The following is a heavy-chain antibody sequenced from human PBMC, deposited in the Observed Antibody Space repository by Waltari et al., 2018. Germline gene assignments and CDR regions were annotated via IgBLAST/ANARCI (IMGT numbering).Heavy chain of an antibody. V-gene: IGHV3-53*01. Sequence: EVQLVESGGGLIQPGGSLRLSCAASGFTVSSNYMSWVRQAPGKGLEWVSVIYSGGSTYYADSVKGRFTISRDNSKNTLYLQMNSLRAEDTAVYYCARARGSSWYYFDYWGQGTLVTVSP. CDR3: ARARGSSWYYFDY. CDR2: IYSGGST. D-gene: IGHD6-13*01. J-gene: IGHJ4*02. CDR1: GFTVSSNY.